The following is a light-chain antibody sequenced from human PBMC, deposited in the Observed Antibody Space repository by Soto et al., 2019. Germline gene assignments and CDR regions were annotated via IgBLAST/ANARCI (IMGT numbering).Light chain of an antibody. J-gene: IGLJ1*01. Sequence: QSALTQPPSASGSPGQSVTISCTGTSSDVGGYNYVSWYQQHPGKAPKLMIYEVSKRPSGVPDRFSGSKSGNTASLTVSGLQAEDEADYYCCSYAGSNILYVFGTGIKVTVL. V-gene: IGLV2-8*01. CDR3: CSYAGSNILYV. CDR2: EVS. CDR1: SSDVGGYNY.